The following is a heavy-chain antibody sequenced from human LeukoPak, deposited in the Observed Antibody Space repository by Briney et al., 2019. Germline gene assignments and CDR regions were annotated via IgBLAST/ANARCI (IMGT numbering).Heavy chain of an antibody. CDR2: IIPIFGTA. V-gene: IGHV1-69*05. J-gene: IGHJ5*02. Sequence: GSSVKVSCKASGGTFSSYAISWVRQAPGQGLEWMGGIIPIFGTANYAQKFQGRVTITTDESTSTAYMELSSLRSEDTAVYYCARALGYCSSTSCYFSLNWFDPWGQGTLVTVSS. CDR3: ARALGYCSSTSCYFSLNWFDP. D-gene: IGHD2-2*01. CDR1: GGTFSSYA.